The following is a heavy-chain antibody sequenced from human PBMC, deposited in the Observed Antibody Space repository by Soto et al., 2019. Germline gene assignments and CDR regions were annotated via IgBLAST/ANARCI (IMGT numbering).Heavy chain of an antibody. CDR2: IYYSGST. Sequence: QVQLQESGPGLVKPSVTLSLTCTVSGASISSYYWSWIRQPPGKGLEWIGYIYYSGSTNYNPSLKSRVTISVDTSKNQFSLKLSSVTAADTAVYYCATRAADYDFWSGYYSYYYYMDVWGKGTTVTVSS. D-gene: IGHD3-3*01. J-gene: IGHJ6*03. CDR1: GASISSYY. CDR3: ATRAADYDFWSGYYSYYYYMDV. V-gene: IGHV4-59*08.